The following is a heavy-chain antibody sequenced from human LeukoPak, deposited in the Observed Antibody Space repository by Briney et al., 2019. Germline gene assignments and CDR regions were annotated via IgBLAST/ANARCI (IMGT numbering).Heavy chain of an antibody. D-gene: IGHD3-22*01. V-gene: IGHV3-66*01. J-gene: IGHJ3*02. Sequence: GGSLRLSCAASGFTFSSYSMNWVRQAPGKGLEWVSVLYSAGTTYYADSVKGRFTVSRDDSKNTLYLQMNSLRAEDTAVYYCAREYYYDSSGLLGNAFDIWGQGTMVTVSS. CDR2: LYSAGTT. CDR1: GFTFSSYS. CDR3: AREYYYDSSGLLGNAFDI.